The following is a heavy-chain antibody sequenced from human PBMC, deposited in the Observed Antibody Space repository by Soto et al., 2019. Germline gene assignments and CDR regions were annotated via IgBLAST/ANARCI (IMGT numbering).Heavy chain of an antibody. CDR2: IIPIFGTA. Sequence: QVQLVQSGAEVKKPGSSVKVSCKASGGTFSSYAISWVRQAPGQGLEWMGGIIPIFGTANYAQKFQGRVTITADESKSTAYMELSSLRSEDTAVYYCALRGEQLRPYSYYGMDVWGQGTTVTVSS. CDR1: GGTFSSYA. D-gene: IGHD3-16*01. CDR3: ALRGEQLRPYSYYGMDV. V-gene: IGHV1-69*01. J-gene: IGHJ6*02.